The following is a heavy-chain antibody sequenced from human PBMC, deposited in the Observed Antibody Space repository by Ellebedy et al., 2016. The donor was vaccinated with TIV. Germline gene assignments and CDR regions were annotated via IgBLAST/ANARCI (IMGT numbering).Heavy chain of an antibody. CDR3: ARVGDGSDY. V-gene: IGHV1-46*01. CDR1: GYTFTRYY. J-gene: IGHJ4*02. D-gene: IGHD2-15*01. CDR2: INPSGGRT. Sequence: AASVKVSCKASGYTFTRYYIHWVRQAPGQGFEYMGIINPSGGRTSYAQKFQGRVTITRDTSTSTFYMELSSLRSEDTAVYYCARVGDGSDYWGQGTLVTVSS.